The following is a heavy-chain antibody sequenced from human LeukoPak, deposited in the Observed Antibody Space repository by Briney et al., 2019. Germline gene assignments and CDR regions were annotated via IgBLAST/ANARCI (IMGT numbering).Heavy chain of an antibody. J-gene: IGHJ4*02. CDR1: GFTFSSYG. V-gene: IGHV3-23*01. Sequence: PGGTLRLSCAASGFTFSSYGMSWVRQAPGKGLEWVSAISGSGGSTYYADSVKGRFTISRDNSKNTLYLQMNSLRAEDTAVYYCAKAAQTYYYDSSGYFLKPFDYWGQGTLVTVSS. CDR3: AKAAQTYYYDSSGYFLKPFDY. D-gene: IGHD3-22*01. CDR2: ISGSGGST.